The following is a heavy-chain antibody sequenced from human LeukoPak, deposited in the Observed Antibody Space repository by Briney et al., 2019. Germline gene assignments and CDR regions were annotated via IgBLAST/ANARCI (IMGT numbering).Heavy chain of an antibody. J-gene: IGHJ4*02. D-gene: IGHD5-24*01. CDR1: GFTFSSYG. Sequence: GGSLRLSCAASGFTFSSYGIHWVRQAPGKGLEWVANIKQDGSEKYYVDSVKGRFTISRDNAKNSLYLQMNSLRAEDTAVYYCAREAKMGYWGQGTLVTVSS. V-gene: IGHV3-7*05. CDR3: AREAKMGY. CDR2: IKQDGSEK.